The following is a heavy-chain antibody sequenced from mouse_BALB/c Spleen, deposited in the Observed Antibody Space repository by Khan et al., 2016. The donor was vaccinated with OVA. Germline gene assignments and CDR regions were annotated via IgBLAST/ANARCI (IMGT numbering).Heavy chain of an antibody. Sequence: EVQLQESGPDLVKPSQSLSLTCTVTGYSITSGYSWHWIRQFPGNKLEWMGYIYHSGTINYNPSLKSRFSITRDTSKNLFFLQLNSVTTEDTATYYCARDGNYMDYWGQRTSVTVSS. J-gene: IGHJ4*01. CDR2: IYHSGTI. D-gene: IGHD2-1*01. CDR1: GYSITSGYS. CDR3: ARDGNYMDY. V-gene: IGHV3-1*02.